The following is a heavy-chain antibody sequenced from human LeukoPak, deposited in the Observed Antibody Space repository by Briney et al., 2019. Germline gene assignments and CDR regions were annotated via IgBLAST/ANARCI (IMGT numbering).Heavy chain of an antibody. CDR3: ALPGIAVAGIIGWFDP. CDR2: IIPIFGTA. V-gene: IGHV1-69*06. CDR1: GGTFSSYA. J-gene: IGHJ5*02. Sequence: GASVKVSCKASGGTFSSYAISWVRQAPGQGLEWMGGIIPIFGTANYAQKFQGRVTITADKSTSTAYMELSSLRSEDTAVYYCALPGIAVAGIIGWFDPWGQGPLVTVSS. D-gene: IGHD6-19*01.